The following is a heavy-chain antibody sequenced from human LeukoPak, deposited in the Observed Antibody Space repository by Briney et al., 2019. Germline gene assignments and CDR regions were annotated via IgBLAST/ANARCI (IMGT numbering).Heavy chain of an antibody. V-gene: IGHV3-53*01. D-gene: IGHD5-18*01. Sequence: GGSLRLSCAVSGLSVSNNYMNWVRQAPGKGLEWVSVIYSGGSTYYADSVKGRITISRDSSKNTVYLQMNSLRAEDTALYYCARGSSKAMVSFWFDPWGQGTLVTVSS. J-gene: IGHJ5*02. CDR2: IYSGGST. CDR3: ARGSSKAMVSFWFDP. CDR1: GLSVSNNY.